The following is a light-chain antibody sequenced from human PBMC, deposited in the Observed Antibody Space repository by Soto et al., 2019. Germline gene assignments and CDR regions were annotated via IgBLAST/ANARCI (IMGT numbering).Light chain of an antibody. J-gene: IGKJ2*02. CDR1: QSITNW. Sequence: DIQMTQSPSTLSVSVGDRVTITCRASQSITNWLAWYQQKPGKVPKLLIYKASNLESGVPSRFSGSGSGTEFTLTISSLQPDDFATYYCQQYNGTFGQGTKLEIK. CDR2: KAS. CDR3: QQYNGT. V-gene: IGKV1-5*03.